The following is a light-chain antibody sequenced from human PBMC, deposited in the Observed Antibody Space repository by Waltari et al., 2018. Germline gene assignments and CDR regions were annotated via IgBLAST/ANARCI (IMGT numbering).Light chain of an antibody. J-gene: IGKJ2*01. V-gene: IGKV3-20*01. CDR2: GSS. CDR1: QSIRSIY. CDR3: QRYGDSPKYT. Sequence: IVLTQSPGTLSLSPGERATLSCRASQSIRSIYLAWYQQKPGQAPRPLIYGSSSRATGIPDRFSGSGSGTDFTLTISRLEPEDFAVYYCQRYGDSPKYTFGQGTKLEIK.